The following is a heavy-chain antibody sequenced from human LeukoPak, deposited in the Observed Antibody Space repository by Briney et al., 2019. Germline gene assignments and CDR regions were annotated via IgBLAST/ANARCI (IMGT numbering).Heavy chain of an antibody. J-gene: IGHJ4*02. CDR2: IYYSGST. V-gene: IGHV4-38-2*02. D-gene: IGHD6-19*01. Sequence: SETLSLTCTVSGYSISSGYYWSWIRQPAGKGLEWIGSIYYSGSTYYNPSLKSRVTISVDTSKNQFSLKLSSVTAADTAVYYCASMAVAGTPTFDYWGQGTLVTVSS. CDR1: GYSISSGYY. CDR3: ASMAVAGTPTFDY.